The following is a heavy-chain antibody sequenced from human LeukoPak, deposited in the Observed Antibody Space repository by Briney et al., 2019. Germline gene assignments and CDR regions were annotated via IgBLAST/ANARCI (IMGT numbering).Heavy chain of an antibody. CDR3: ARTGGGNSHFDY. J-gene: IGHJ4*02. CDR1: GLTLNNYW. D-gene: IGHD4-23*01. Sequence: GGSLRLSCVASGLTLNNYWMHWVRQAPGKGLVWVSRTKSDGSSTNYADSVKDRFTISRDNAKNTLYLQMNSLRAEDTAVYYCARTGGGNSHFDYRGQGTLVTVSS. CDR2: TKSDGSST. V-gene: IGHV3-74*01.